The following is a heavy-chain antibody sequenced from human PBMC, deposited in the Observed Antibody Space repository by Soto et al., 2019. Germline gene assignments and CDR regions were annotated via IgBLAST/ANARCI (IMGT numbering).Heavy chain of an antibody. J-gene: IGHJ5*02. CDR1: GGSITNYY. Sequence: PSETLSLTCTGSGGSITNYYWSWIRQPAGKGLEWIGRMYTKERTNYNLSFKSRVTMSVDTSKNQFSLKLNAVTAADTAVYYCARDDYKDGGNNWFDPWGQGTLVTVS. CDR3: ARDDYKDGGNNWFDP. V-gene: IGHV4-4*07. D-gene: IGHD3-16*01. CDR2: MYTKERT.